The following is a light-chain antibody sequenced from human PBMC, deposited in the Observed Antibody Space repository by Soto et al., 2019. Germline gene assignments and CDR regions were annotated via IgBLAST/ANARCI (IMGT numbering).Light chain of an antibody. V-gene: IGLV1-40*01. J-gene: IGLJ1*01. CDR1: SSNIGAGYV. CDR3: QSYDSSLSGYV. CDR2: GNS. Sequence: QSVLTQPPSVSGAPGQRVTISCTGSSSNIGAGYVVHWYQQLPGTAPKLLIYGNSNRPSGVPDRFSGSKSGTSASLAITWLQAEDEADYYCQSYDSSLSGYVFGTGTKVNVL.